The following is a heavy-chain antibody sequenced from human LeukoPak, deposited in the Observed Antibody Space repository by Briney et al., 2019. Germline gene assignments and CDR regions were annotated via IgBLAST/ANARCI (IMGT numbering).Heavy chain of an antibody. CDR1: GYTFTSYD. Sequence: ASVKVSCKASGYTFTSYDINWVRQATGQGPEWKGWMNPNSGNTGYAQKFQGRVTMTRNTSISTAYMELSSLRSEDTAVYYCAAYSSGWYSTGNDAFDIWGQGTMVTVSS. D-gene: IGHD6-19*01. CDR3: AAYSSGWYSTGNDAFDI. CDR2: MNPNSGNT. V-gene: IGHV1-8*01. J-gene: IGHJ3*02.